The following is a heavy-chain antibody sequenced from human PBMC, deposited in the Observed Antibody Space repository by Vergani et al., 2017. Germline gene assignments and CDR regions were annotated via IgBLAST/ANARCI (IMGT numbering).Heavy chain of an antibody. Sequence: EVQLLESGGGLVQPGGSLRLSCAASGFTFSSYAMSWVRQAPGKGLEWVSAISGSGGSTYYADSVKGRFTISRDNSKNTLYLQMNSLRAEDTAVYYCAKDGTDDYSNYGWFDPWGQGTLSPSPQ. CDR3: AKDGTDDYSNYGWFDP. CDR1: GFTFSSYA. CDR2: ISGSGGST. J-gene: IGHJ5*02. D-gene: IGHD4-11*01. V-gene: IGHV3-23*01.